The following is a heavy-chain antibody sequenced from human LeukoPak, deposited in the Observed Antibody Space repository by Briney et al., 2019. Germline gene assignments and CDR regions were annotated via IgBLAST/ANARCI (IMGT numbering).Heavy chain of an antibody. CDR2: INPNSGGT. CDR3: ALIGDHAWFDP. J-gene: IGHJ5*02. CDR1: GYTFSGYY. D-gene: IGHD3-10*01. V-gene: IGHV1-2*02. Sequence: GASVKVSCKASGYTFSGYYIFWVRRAPGQGLEWMGWINPNSGGTNYAQEFQGRVTMTRDTPITTAYMELSTLRSDDTAVYYCALIGDHAWFDPWGQGTLVTVSS.